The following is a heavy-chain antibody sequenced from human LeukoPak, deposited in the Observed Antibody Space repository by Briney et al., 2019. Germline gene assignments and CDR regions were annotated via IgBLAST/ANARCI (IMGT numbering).Heavy chain of an antibody. CDR2: IKQDGSEK. D-gene: IGHD3-22*01. CDR3: TRVPGSSGFYDY. V-gene: IGHV3-7*01. J-gene: IGHJ4*02. Sequence: PGGSLRLSCAASGLTFSSYWMGWVRQAPGKGLEWVATIKQDGSEKYYVDSVKGRFTISRDNAKNSQYLQMNSLRAEDTGVYCCTRVPGSSGFYDYWGQGTLVTVSS. CDR1: GLTFSSYW.